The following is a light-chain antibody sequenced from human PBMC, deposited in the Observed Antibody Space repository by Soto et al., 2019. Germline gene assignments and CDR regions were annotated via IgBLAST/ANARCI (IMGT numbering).Light chain of an antibody. Sequence: MVCKHPPRTVALSPGERATLSCRASQRVSSNLAWFQQKPGQAPRLLIYGASSRATGIPDRFRGSGSGTGFTLTISRLEPEDFAVYFCQQYGNSITFGQGTRLEIK. V-gene: IGKV3-20*01. J-gene: IGKJ5*01. CDR1: QRVSSN. CDR3: QQYGNSIT. CDR2: GAS.